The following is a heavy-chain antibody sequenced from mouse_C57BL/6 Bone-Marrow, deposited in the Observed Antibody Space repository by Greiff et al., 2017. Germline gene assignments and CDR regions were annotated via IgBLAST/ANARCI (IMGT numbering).Heavy chain of an antibody. D-gene: IGHD1-1*01. CDR1: GYTFTSYW. CDR3: ATNCYYYGSRGYFDV. CDR2: IHPNSGST. Sequence: QVQLKQPGAELVKPGASVKLSCKASGYTFTSYWMHWVKQRPGQGLEWIGMIHPNSGSTNYNEKFKSKATLTVDKSSSTAYMQLSSLTSEDSAVYYYATNCYYYGSRGYFDVWGTGTTVTVSS. V-gene: IGHV1-64*01. J-gene: IGHJ1*03.